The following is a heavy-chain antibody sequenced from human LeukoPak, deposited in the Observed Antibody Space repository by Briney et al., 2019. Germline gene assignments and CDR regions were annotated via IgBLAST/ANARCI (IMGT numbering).Heavy chain of an antibody. D-gene: IGHD4-23*01. CDR1: EFTFSSHA. Sequence: QTGGSLRLSCAASEFTFSSHAMSWVRQAPGKGLEWVSIISGSGGVTYYADSVKGRFTISRDNSKNTLYLQMNSLKTEDTAVYYCIRADGNSVDFWGQGTPVTVSS. CDR2: ISGSGGVT. V-gene: IGHV3-23*01. CDR3: IRADGNSVDF. J-gene: IGHJ4*02.